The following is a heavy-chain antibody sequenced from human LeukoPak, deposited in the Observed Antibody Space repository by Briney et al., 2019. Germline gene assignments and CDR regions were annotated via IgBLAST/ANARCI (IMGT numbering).Heavy chain of an antibody. V-gene: IGHV1-46*01. D-gene: IGHD6-6*01. CDR2: INPSRGST. CDR3: ARDVSASGPGLLAPRLLTLMNYFGFYMHV. Sequence: ASVKVSCKTSGYIFSMCWMHWVRQAPGQGLEWMGIINPSRGSTAYAQEFQGRVNMTGDVTTNTVYVEVSGVTSEDTGIYFSARDVSASGPGLLAPRLLTLMNYFGFYMHVWGKGTSVIVSS. CDR1: GYIFSMCW. J-gene: IGHJ6*03.